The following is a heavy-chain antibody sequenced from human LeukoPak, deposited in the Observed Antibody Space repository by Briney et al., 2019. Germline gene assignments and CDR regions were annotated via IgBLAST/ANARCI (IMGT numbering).Heavy chain of an antibody. V-gene: IGHV1-18*01. CDR1: GGTFSSYA. CDR3: ARDKYGTRNSGSYRFDY. Sequence: ASVKVSCKASGGTFSSYAISWVRQAPGQGLEWMGWLSAYNGNTNYAQKLQGRVTMTTDTSTSTAYMELRSLRSDDTAVYYCARDKYGTRNSGSYRFDYWGQGTLVTVSS. D-gene: IGHD1-26*01. CDR2: LSAYNGNT. J-gene: IGHJ4*02.